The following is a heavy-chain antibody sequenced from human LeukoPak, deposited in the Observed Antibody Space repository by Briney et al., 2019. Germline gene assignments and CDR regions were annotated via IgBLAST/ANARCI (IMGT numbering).Heavy chain of an antibody. J-gene: IGHJ5*02. CDR3: ARSLYCSSTSCYVGWFDP. Sequence: SGSTNYNPSLKSRVTISVDTSKNQFSLKLSSVTAADTAVYYCARSLYCSSTSCYVGWFDPWGQGTLVTVSS. CDR2: SGST. D-gene: IGHD2-2*01. V-gene: IGHV4-34*01.